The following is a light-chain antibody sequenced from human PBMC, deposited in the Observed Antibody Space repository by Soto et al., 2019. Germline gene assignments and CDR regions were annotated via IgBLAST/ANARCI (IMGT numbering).Light chain of an antibody. CDR2: AAS. V-gene: IGKV1-39*01. J-gene: IGKJ1*01. CDR3: QQSYSTPWT. Sequence: DIQMTQSPSFLSASVGDRVTITCRARQSSGTYLNWYQQKPGKAPKLLIYAASSLQSGVPSRISGRGSGTDFTLTISRLQPEDCATYYCQQSYSTPWTFGQGTKVEV. CDR1: QSSGTY.